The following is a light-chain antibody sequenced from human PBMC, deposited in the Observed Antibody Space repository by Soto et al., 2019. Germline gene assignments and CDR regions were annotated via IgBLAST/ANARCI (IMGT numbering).Light chain of an antibody. Sequence: QSVLTQPPSVSGAPGQRVTISCTGSSSNIGADYDVHWYQQVPGTAPRLVIFANKKRHSGVPDRFSGSKSGPSASLAITGLQAEDEDDYYCQSYDSSLSAFVFGTGTKVTVL. V-gene: IGLV1-40*01. CDR2: ANK. CDR1: SSNIGADYD. J-gene: IGLJ1*01. CDR3: QSYDSSLSAFV.